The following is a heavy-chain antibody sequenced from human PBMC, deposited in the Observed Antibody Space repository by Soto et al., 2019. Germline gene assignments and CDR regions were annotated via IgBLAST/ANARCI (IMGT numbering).Heavy chain of an antibody. Sequence: ASVKVSCKPSDFTFTSYDIHWVRQATGQGLEWMGWMNPNSGVTGYAQKFQGRVIMTRNTSISTAYMELISLTSEDTAVYYCSSPRHRRWLDPWGQGTLVTVSS. V-gene: IGHV1-8*01. CDR3: SSPRHRRWLDP. CDR1: DFTFTSYD. J-gene: IGHJ5*02. CDR2: MNPNSGVT.